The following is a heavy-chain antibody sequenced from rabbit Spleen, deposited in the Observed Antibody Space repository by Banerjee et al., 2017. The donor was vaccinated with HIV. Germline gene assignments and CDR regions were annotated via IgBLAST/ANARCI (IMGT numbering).Heavy chain of an antibody. D-gene: IGHD1-1*01. CDR1: GFSFSSSYY. J-gene: IGHJ4*01. V-gene: IGHV1S45*01. Sequence: QEQLVESGGGLVQPEGSLTLTCTASGFSFSSSYYMCWVRQAPGKGLEWIACIYVGSSGITYYASWAKGRFTISKTSSTTVTLQLNSLTAADTATYFCARDGTTSNDYYFNLWGPGTLVTVS. CDR2: IYVGSSGIT. CDR3: ARDGTTSNDYYFNL.